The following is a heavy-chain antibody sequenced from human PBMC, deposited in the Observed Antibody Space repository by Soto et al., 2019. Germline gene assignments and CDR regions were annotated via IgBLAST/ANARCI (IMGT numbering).Heavy chain of an antibody. Sequence: GGSLRLSCAASGFTFSTRAMSWVRQAQGKGLEWVSAISGSGGSTYYADSVKGRFTISRDNSKNTLYLQMNSLRAEDTAVYYCAKDPSFRSVDAFDIWGQGTMVTVSS. CDR3: AKDPSFRSVDAFDI. CDR1: GFTFSTRA. D-gene: IGHD2-21*01. J-gene: IGHJ3*02. V-gene: IGHV3-23*01. CDR2: ISGSGGST.